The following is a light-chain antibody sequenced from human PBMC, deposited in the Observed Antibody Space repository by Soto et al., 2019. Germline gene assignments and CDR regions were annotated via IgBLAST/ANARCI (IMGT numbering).Light chain of an antibody. J-gene: IGKJ1*01. CDR1: QYIDNY. V-gene: IGKV1-39*01. CDR2: TAS. Sequence: DIQMTQSPSSLSASVGDRVTITCRASQYIDNYLNWYQQKPGKAPRLLIYTASSLQSGVPSRFSGSGSRTDCALTISSLQPEDFATYYCQQSYSIPWTFGQGTKVDIK. CDR3: QQSYSIPWT.